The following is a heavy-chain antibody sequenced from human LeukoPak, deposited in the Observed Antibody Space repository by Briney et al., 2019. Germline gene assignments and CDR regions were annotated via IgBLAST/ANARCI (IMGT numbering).Heavy chain of an antibody. CDR1: DDSFSSHY. J-gene: IGHJ3*02. V-gene: IGHV4-59*11. CDR3: ARDLVTVTKGFDI. D-gene: IGHD4-17*01. CDR2: ISYIGST. Sequence: SETLSLTCAVSDDSFSSHYWTWIRQPPGKGLEWIGYISYIGSTNYNPSLKSRVTISIDTSKNQFSLKLSSVTAADTAVYYCARDLVTVTKGFDIWGRGTMVSVSS.